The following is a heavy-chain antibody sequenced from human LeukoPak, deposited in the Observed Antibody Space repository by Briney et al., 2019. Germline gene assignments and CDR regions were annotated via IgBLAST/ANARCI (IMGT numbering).Heavy chain of an antibody. CDR2: INPSSGGA. Sequence: ASVKASCKASGYTFPYYFMHWVRQAPGKGLDWIGWINPSSGGATYSQKFQGRVTMTWDTSISTAYLDLSSLTSDDTAVYYCARASNGVMTANYWGQGTLVTVSS. V-gene: IGHV1-2*02. J-gene: IGHJ4*02. CDR3: ARASNGVMTANY. CDR1: GYTFPYYF. D-gene: IGHD2-21*02.